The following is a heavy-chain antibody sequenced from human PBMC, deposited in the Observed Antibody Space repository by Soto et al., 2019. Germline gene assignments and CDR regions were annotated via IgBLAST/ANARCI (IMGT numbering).Heavy chain of an antibody. J-gene: IGHJ6*02. Sequence: GGSLRLSCAASGFTFSSYAMHWVRQAPGKGLEWVAVISYDGSNKYYADSVKGRFTISRDNSKNTLYLQMNSLRAEDTAVYYCARALGSYGMDVWGQGTTVTAP. CDR2: ISYDGSNK. CDR3: ARALGSYGMDV. D-gene: IGHD2-15*01. V-gene: IGHV3-30-3*01. CDR1: GFTFSSYA.